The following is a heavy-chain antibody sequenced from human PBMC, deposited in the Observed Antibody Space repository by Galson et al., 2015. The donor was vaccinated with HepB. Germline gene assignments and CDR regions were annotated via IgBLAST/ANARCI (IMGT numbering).Heavy chain of an antibody. V-gene: IGHV1-46*01. CDR3: ARDERGPSNWFDP. J-gene: IGHJ5*02. CDR2: INPSGGST. CDR1: GYTFTSYY. Sequence: SVKVSCKASGYTFTSYYMHWVRQAPGQGLEWMGIINPSGGSTSYSQKFQGRVTMTRDTSTSTVYMELSSLRSEDTAVYYYARDERGPSNWFDPWGQGTLVTVSS.